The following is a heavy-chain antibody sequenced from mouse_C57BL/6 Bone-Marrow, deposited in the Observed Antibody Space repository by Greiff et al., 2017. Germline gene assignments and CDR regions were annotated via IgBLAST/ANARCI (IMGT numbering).Heavy chain of an antibody. D-gene: IGHD1-1*01. Sequence: VQLQQSGPVLVKPGASVKMSCKASGYTFTDYYMNWVKQSHGKSLEWIGVINPYNGGTSYNQKFKGKATLTVDKSSSTAYMELNSLTSEDSAVYYCARLTITTVVAPNYGDYWGQGTTLTVSS. CDR2: INPYNGGT. V-gene: IGHV1-19*01. CDR1: GYTFTDYY. J-gene: IGHJ2*01. CDR3: ARLTITTVVAPNYGDY.